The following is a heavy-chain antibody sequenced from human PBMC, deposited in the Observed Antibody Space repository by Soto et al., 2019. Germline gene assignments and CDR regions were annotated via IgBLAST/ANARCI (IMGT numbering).Heavy chain of an antibody. D-gene: IGHD3-22*01. Sequence: GSLRLSCAASGFTFSSYWMHWVRQAPGKGLVWVSRINSDGSSTSYADSVKGRFTISRDNAKNTLYLQMNSLRAEDTAVYYCASLGTTYYYDSSGYPWVDPWGQGTLVTVSS. CDR1: GFTFSSYW. J-gene: IGHJ5*02. CDR3: ASLGTTYYYDSSGYPWVDP. CDR2: INSDGSST. V-gene: IGHV3-74*01.